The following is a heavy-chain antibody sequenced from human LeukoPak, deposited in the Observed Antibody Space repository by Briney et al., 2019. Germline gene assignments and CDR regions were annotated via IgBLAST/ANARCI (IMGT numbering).Heavy chain of an antibody. CDR2: IKQDGSEK. J-gene: IGHJ4*02. CDR1: GFTFSSYW. V-gene: IGHV3-7*01. D-gene: IGHD3-9*01. CDR3: AREGNYDILTGYSLDY. Sequence: PGGSLRLSCAASGFTFSSYWMSWVRQAPGKGLEWVANIKQDGSEKYYVDSVKGRFTVPRDNAKNSLYLQMNSLRAEDTAVYYCAREGNYDILTGYSLDYWGQGTLVTVSS.